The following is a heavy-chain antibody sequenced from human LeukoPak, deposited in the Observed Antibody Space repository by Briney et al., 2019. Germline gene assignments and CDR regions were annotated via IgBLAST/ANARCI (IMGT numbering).Heavy chain of an antibody. CDR3: ARDLAD. CDR2: ISGSGDST. J-gene: IGHJ4*02. V-gene: IGHV3-23*01. Sequence: GGSLRLSCAASGFTFSSYAMSWVRQAPGKGLEWVSAISGSGDSTYSTDSVKGRFTISRDNSKNTLYVQMNGLRAEDTAVYYCARDLADWGQGTLVTVSS. CDR1: GFTFSSYA.